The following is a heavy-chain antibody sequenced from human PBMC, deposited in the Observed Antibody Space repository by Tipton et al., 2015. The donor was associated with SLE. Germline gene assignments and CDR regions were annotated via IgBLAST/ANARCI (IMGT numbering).Heavy chain of an antibody. CDR2: VYYSGNT. V-gene: IGHV4-39*07. CDR1: GASVTRSTHY. J-gene: IGHJ5*02. Sequence: LRLSCTVSGASVTRSTHYWTWVRQPPGKGLEWIASVYYSGNTNFSPSLKSRVSIPLDTNNHFSLRLSSVTAADTAVYYCARGIPSLYDFRRGSWVGPFDAWGQGTLVSVSS. D-gene: IGHD3-3*01. CDR3: ARGIPSLYDFRRGSWVGPFDA.